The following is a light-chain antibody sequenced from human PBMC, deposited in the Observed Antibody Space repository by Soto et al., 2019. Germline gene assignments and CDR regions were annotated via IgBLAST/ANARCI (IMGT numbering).Light chain of an antibody. CDR1: QIVSSSY. V-gene: IGKV3-20*01. Sequence: EIVLTQSPGTLSLPPGERATLSCRASQIVSSSYLAWYQQKPGQAPRLLIYGASSRATGIPDRFSGSGSGTDFTLTISRLEPEDFAVYYCQQYGSSPSMYTFGQGTKVDIK. J-gene: IGKJ2*01. CDR3: QQYGSSPSMYT. CDR2: GAS.